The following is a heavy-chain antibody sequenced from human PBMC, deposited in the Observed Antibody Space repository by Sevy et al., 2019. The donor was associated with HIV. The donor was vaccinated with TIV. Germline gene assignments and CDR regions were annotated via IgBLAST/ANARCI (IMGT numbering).Heavy chain of an antibody. Sequence: GGSLRLSCGASGFTFSNYAMSWVRQAPGKGPEWVSGINNGGSTYYADSVKGRFTISIDNSKKMVFLQMTSLRAEDTAVYYCASGDTTMITDLDYWGQGALVTVSS. J-gene: IGHJ4*02. CDR3: ASGDTTMITDLDY. D-gene: IGHD5-18*01. V-gene: IGHV3-23*01. CDR1: GFTFSNYA. CDR2: INNGGST.